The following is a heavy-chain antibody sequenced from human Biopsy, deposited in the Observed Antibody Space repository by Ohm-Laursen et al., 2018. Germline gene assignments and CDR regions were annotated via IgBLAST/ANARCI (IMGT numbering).Heavy chain of an antibody. CDR1: GVSITAYY. V-gene: IGHV4-59*01. CDR2: ISYTGYT. D-gene: IGHD3-3*01. CDR3: ARLYRLDDYWNDDPPDAFDV. J-gene: IGHJ3*01. Sequence: GTLSLTCTVSGVSITAYYWSWIRQPPGKGLEWIGHISYTGYTSYHASLKSRVTISVDTSRNHFSLRLSSLTAADTAVFFCARLYRLDDYWNDDPPDAFDVWGQGTRVTVSS.